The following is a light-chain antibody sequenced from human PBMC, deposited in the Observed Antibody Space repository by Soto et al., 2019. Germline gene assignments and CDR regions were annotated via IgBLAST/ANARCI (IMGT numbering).Light chain of an antibody. CDR1: NSDIGGYNY. J-gene: IGLJ1*01. Sequence: QSALTQPASVSGSPGQSITISCTGTNSDIGGYNYVSWYQQYPGKAPKLMIYDVSNRPSGVSNRFSGSKSGNTASLTISGLQTEDEADYYCSSYISSSIPYVFGTGTKLTVL. CDR2: DVS. CDR3: SSYISSSIPYV. V-gene: IGLV2-14*01.